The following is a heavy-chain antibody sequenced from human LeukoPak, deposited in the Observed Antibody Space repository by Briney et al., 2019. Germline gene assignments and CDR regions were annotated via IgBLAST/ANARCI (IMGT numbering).Heavy chain of an antibody. J-gene: IGHJ4*02. CDR2: IRYDGTNK. CDR3: AKDSVEATYQLIKGIFDY. D-gene: IGHD2/OR15-2a*01. CDR1: GFTFSDYG. Sequence: VQPGGSLILSCAASGFTFSDYGMHWVRQAPGKGLEWVAFIRYDGTNKYYADSVKGRFTISRDNSKNTLYMQMNSLRAEDTAVYYCAKDSVEATYQLIKGIFDYWGQGTLVTVSS. V-gene: IGHV3-30*02.